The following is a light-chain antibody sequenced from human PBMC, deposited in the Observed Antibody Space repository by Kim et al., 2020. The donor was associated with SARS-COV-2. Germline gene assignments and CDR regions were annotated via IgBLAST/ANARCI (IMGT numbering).Light chain of an antibody. CDR2: DVR. Sequence: QSSPITCTGTSRDVGGYTYFSWYQQHPGKPPKLIIYDVRNRPSGVPVRFSGSKSGNTASLPISGLQAEDEADYYCCSYAGSYTYVFGTGTKVTVL. CDR3: CSYAGSYTYV. V-gene: IGLV2-11*01. CDR1: SRDVGGYTY. J-gene: IGLJ1*01.